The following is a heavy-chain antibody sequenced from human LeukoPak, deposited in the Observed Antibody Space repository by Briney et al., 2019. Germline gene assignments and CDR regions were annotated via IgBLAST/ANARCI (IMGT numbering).Heavy chain of an antibody. V-gene: IGHV1-18*01. D-gene: IGHD3-16*01. CDR1: GYTFMSHG. CDR2: ISGSSSNT. Sequence: ASVKVSCKAYGYTFMSHGISWVRQAPGQGLEWMGWISGSSSNTNYAQRLQGRVTMTTDASTTTAYMELRSLRSDDTAVYYCARATGTWGHDGFDIWGQGTMVTVSS. J-gene: IGHJ3*02. CDR3: ARATGTWGHDGFDI.